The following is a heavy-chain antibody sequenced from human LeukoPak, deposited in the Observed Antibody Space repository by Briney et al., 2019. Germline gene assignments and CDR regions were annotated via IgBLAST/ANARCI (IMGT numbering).Heavy chain of an antibody. V-gene: IGHV1-18*01. D-gene: IGHD3-16*01. CDR1: GYTFMSHG. CDR2: ISGSSSNT. Sequence: ASVKVSCKAYGYTFMSHGISWVRQAPGQGLEWMGWISGSSSNTNYAQRLQGRVTMTTDASTTTAYMELRSLRSDDTAVYYCARATGTWGHDGFDIWGQGTMVTVSS. J-gene: IGHJ3*02. CDR3: ARATGTWGHDGFDI.